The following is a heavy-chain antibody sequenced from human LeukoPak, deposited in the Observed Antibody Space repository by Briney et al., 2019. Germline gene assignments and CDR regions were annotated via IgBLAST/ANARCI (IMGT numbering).Heavy chain of an antibody. D-gene: IGHD6-13*01. J-gene: IGHJ4*02. CDR1: GFTFSSYA. CDR2: ISYDGSNK. CDR3: ARDNRFRGIAAVY. V-gene: IGHV3-30*04. Sequence: TGRSLRLSCAASGFTFSSYAMHWVRKAPGKGLEWVAVISYDGSNKYYADSVKGRFTISRDNSKNTLYLQMNSLRAEDTAVYYCARDNRFRGIAAVYWGQGTLVTVSS.